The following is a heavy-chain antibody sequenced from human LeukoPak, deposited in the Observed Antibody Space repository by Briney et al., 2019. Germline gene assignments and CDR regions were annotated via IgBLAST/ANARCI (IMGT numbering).Heavy chain of an antibody. D-gene: IGHD2-15*01. Sequence: PSETLSLTCIVSGGSISSGDYYWSWIRQPPGKGLEWIGYINYSGSTYYNPSLKSRVTISVDTSKNQFSLKLSSVTAADTAVYYCASDLGSDAFDIWGQGTMVTVSS. J-gene: IGHJ3*02. CDR2: INYSGST. CDR3: ASDLGSDAFDI. V-gene: IGHV4-30-4*08. CDR1: GGSISSGDYY.